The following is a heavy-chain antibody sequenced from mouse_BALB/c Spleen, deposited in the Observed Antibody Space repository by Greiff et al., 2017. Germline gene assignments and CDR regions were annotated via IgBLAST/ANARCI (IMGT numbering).Heavy chain of an antibody. CDR1: GFSLTSYY. CDR2: IWTGGGT. Sequence: VHLVESGPGLVAPSQSLSLSCTVSGFSLTSYYISWIRQPPGKGLEWLGVIWTGGGTNYNSAFMSRLSISEDNSKSQVFLKMNSLQTDDTAIYYCVRLRRYFDVWGAGTTVTVSS. CDR3: VRLRRYFDV. J-gene: IGHJ1*01. V-gene: IGHV2-9-2*01. D-gene: IGHD2-12*01.